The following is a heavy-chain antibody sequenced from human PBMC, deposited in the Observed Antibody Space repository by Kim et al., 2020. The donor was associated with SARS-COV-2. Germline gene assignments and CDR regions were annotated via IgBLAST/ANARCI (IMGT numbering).Heavy chain of an antibody. CDR2: IYTSGST. CDR1: GGSISSGSYY. J-gene: IGHJ6*02. CDR3: AREFVRRGYTPQGYYYYGMDV. Sequence: SETLSLTCTVSGGSISSGSYYWSWIRQPAGKGLEWIGRIYTSGSTNYNPSLKSRVTISVDTSKNQFSLKLSSVTAADTAVYYCAREFVRRGYTPQGYYYYGMDVWGQGTTVTVSS. V-gene: IGHV4-61*02. D-gene: IGHD5-18*01.